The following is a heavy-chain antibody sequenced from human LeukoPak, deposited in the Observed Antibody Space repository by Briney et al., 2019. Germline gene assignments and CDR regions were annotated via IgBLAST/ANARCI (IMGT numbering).Heavy chain of an antibody. CDR1: GFTFSSYTFSTYA. CDR2: VSGSGVST. J-gene: IGHJ6*03. V-gene: IGHV3-23*01. D-gene: IGHD2-15*01. Sequence: PGGSLRLSCAASGFTFSSYTFSTYAMSWVRQAPGKGLEWVSAVSGSGVSTYYADSVKGRFTISRDNSKNTLYLQMNGLRAEDTAVYYCAKGVEDSGIYYYYYYMDVWGKGTTVTVSS. CDR3: AKGVEDSGIYYYYYYMDV.